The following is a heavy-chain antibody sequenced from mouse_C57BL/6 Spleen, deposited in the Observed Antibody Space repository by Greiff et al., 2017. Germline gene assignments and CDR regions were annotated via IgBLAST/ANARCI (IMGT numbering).Heavy chain of an antibody. Sequence: VQLQQSGPELVKPGASVKISCKASGYTFTDYYMNWVTQSHGKSLEWIGDINPNNGGTSYNPQFKGPATLTVDKSSSTAYIELRSRTSEDSAVYYCARGMTTGLSRAMDYWGQGTSVTVSS. CDR2: INPNNGGT. CDR3: ARGMTTGLSRAMDY. J-gene: IGHJ4*01. D-gene: IGHD1-1*01. CDR1: GYTFTDYY. V-gene: IGHV1-26*01.